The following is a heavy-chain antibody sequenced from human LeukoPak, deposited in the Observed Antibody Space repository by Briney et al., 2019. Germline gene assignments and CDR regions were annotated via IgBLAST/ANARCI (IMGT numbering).Heavy chain of an antibody. CDR2: IKSKNVGETT. D-gene: IGHD4-23*01. Sequence: GSLRFSCVVSGLTFDNAWMSWVRQAPGKGLEWVGRIKSKNVGETTEYAAPVQGRFTISRDDSKNTVYLQMSSLKTEDTAVYYCTTGPGNSGYWGQGTLVTVSS. J-gene: IGHJ4*02. V-gene: IGHV3-15*01. CDR3: TTGPGNSGY. CDR1: GLTFDNAW.